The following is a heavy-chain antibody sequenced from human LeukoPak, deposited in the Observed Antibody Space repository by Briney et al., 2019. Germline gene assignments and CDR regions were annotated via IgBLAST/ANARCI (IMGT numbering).Heavy chain of an antibody. CDR2: INHNGST. V-gene: IGHV4-34*01. CDR3: ARGLKPIMVRGVKPSRWFDP. CDR1: GGSFSGYY. Sequence: PSETLSLTCAVYGGSFSGYYWSWIRQPPGKGLEWIGEINHNGSTNYNPSLKSRVTISVDTSKNQFSLKLSSVTAADTAVYYCARGLKPIMVRGVKPSRWFDPWGQGTLVTVSS. D-gene: IGHD3-10*01. J-gene: IGHJ5*02.